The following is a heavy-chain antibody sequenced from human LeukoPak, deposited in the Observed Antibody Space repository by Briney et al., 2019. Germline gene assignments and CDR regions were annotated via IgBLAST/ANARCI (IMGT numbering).Heavy chain of an antibody. D-gene: IGHD3-22*01. CDR2: IYTSGST. Sequence: LTXXVSGGSISSGSYYWSWIRQPAGKGLEWIGRIYTSGSTNYNPSLKSRVTISVDTSKNQFSLKLSSVTAADTAVYYCARDGEYYDSSGIDYWGQGTLVTVSS. CDR1: GGSISSGSYY. V-gene: IGHV4-61*02. CDR3: ARDGEYYDSSGIDY. J-gene: IGHJ4*02.